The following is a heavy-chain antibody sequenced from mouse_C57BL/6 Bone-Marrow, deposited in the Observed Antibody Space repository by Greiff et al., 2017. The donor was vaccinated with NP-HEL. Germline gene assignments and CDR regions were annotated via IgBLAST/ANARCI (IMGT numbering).Heavy chain of an antibody. CDR3: ARPYYDGSRGYFDY. CDR1: GYTFTDYY. CDR2: INPYNGGT. D-gene: IGHD1-1*01. V-gene: IGHV1-19*01. Sequence: EVQLQQSGPVLVKPGASVKMSCKASGYTFTDYYMNWVKQSHGKSLEWIGVINPYNGGTSYNQKFKGKATLTVDKSSSTAYMELNSLTSEDSAVYYCARPYYDGSRGYFDYWGQGTTLTVSS. J-gene: IGHJ2*01.